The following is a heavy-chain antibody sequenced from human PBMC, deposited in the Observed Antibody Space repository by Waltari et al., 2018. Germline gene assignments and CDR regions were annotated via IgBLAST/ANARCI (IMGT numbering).Heavy chain of an antibody. V-gene: IGHV3-7*01. CDR3: ARGEYSGYDPFDY. D-gene: IGHD5-12*01. CDR2: IKQDGSEK. CDR1: GFTFSSYW. J-gene: IGHJ4*02. Sequence: EVQLVESGGGLVQHGGSLRLSCAASGFTFSSYWMSWVRQAPGKGLEWVANIKQDGSEKYYVDSVKGRFTISRDNAKNSLYLQMNSLRAEDTAVYYCARGEYSGYDPFDYWGQGTLVTVSS.